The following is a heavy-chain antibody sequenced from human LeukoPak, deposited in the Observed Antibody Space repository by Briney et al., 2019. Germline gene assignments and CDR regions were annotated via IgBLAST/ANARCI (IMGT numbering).Heavy chain of an antibody. J-gene: IGHJ4*02. CDR2: ISGSGGST. Sequence: SGGSLRLSCAASGFTFSSYAMSWVRQAPGKGLEWVSAISGSGGSTYYADSVKGRFTISRDNSKNTLYLQMNSLRAEDTAVYYCAKDAVKGQLVQLSPWGQGTLVTVSS. CDR1: GFTFSSYA. D-gene: IGHD6-6*01. CDR3: AKDAVKGQLVQLSP. V-gene: IGHV3-23*01.